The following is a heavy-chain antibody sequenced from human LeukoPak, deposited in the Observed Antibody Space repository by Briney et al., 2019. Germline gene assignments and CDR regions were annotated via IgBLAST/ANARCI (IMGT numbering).Heavy chain of an antibody. CDR2: ISSNGGST. V-gene: IGHV3-64*01. D-gene: IGHD4-17*01. CDR1: GFTFSSYA. J-gene: IGHJ5*02. Sequence: PGGSLRLSCAASGFTFSSYAMHWVRQAPGKGLEYVSAISSNGGSTYYANSVKGRFTISRDNSKNTLSLQMNSLRAEDTAVYYCAKESTVTPGNVNWFDTWGQGTLVTVSS. CDR3: AKESTVTPGNVNWFDT.